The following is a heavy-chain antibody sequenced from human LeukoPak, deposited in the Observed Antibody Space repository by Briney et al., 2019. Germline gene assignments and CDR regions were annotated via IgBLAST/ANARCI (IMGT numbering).Heavy chain of an antibody. CDR1: GFSFSSYA. CDR2: VTGGGGDT. D-gene: IGHD2-15*01. Sequence: GGSLRLSCAASGFSFSSYAMSWVRQAPGKRLEWVSVVTGGGGDTYYADSVKGRFTISRDNSKNMLYLQMNSLRAEDAAVYYCAKAPLRSCSGAICYPFDYWGQGTLVTVSS. V-gene: IGHV3-23*01. CDR3: AKAPLRSCSGAICYPFDY. J-gene: IGHJ4*02.